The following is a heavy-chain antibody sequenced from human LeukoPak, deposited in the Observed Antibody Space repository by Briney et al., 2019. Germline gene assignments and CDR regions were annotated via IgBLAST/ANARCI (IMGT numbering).Heavy chain of an antibody. Sequence: GESLKISCQGSGYSFTSYWIGWVRQMPGKGLEWMGIIYPGDSDTRYSPSFQGQVTISADKSISTAYLQWSSLKASDTAMYYCARLLGYCSSTSCYVPFDIWGQGTMVTVSS. V-gene: IGHV5-51*01. CDR2: IYPGDSDT. D-gene: IGHD2-2*01. CDR1: GYSFTSYW. CDR3: ARLLGYCSSTSCYVPFDI. J-gene: IGHJ3*02.